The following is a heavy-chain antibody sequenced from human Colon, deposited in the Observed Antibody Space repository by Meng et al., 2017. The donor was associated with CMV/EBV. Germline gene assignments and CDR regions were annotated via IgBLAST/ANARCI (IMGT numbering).Heavy chain of an antibody. CDR2: INPNSGGT. V-gene: IGHV1-2*02. CDR3: ASETDYYYYGMDV. Sequence: ASVKASCKASGYTFTGYYMHWVRQAPGQGLEWMGWINPNSGGTNYAQKFQGRVTMTRDTSISTAYMELSRLRSDDTAVYYCASETDYYYYGMDVWGQGTTVTVSS. J-gene: IGHJ6*02. CDR1: GYTFTGYY. D-gene: IGHD1-14*01.